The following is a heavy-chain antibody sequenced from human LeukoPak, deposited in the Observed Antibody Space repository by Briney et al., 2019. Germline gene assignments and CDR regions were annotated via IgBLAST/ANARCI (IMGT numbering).Heavy chain of an antibody. D-gene: IGHD5-18*01. Sequence: ASETLSLTCAVYGGSFSGYYWGWIRQPPRRGLEWIASIYYSGSTYYNPSLKSRVTISVDTSKNQFSLKLTSVTAAGTAVYYCARTTEGGYTYGYFYYYYMDVWGKGTTVTISS. CDR2: IYYSGST. CDR3: ARTTEGGYTYGYFYYYYMDV. CDR1: GGSFSGYY. J-gene: IGHJ6*03. V-gene: IGHV4-34*01.